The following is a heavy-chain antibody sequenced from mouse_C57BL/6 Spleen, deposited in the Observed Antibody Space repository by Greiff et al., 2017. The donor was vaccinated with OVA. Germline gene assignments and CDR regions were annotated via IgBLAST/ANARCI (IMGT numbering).Heavy chain of an antibody. V-gene: IGHV6-3*01. CDR3: TVPNDYDYYYAMDY. J-gene: IGHJ4*01. D-gene: IGHD2-4*01. Sequence: EVMLVESGGGLVQPGGSMKLSCVASGFTFSNYWMNWVRQSPEKGLEWVAQIRLKSDNYATHYAESVKGRFTISRDDSKSSVYLQMNNLRAEDTGIYYCTVPNDYDYYYAMDYWGQGTSVTVSS. CDR1: GFTFSNYW. CDR2: IRLKSDNYAT.